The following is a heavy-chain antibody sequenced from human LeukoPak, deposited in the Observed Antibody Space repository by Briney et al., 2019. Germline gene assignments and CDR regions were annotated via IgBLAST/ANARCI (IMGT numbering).Heavy chain of an antibody. CDR3: AYGSGYYYYYYYMDV. D-gene: IGHD3-10*01. Sequence: PSETLSLTCTVSGGSISSGSYYWSWIRQPAGKGLEWIGRIYTSGSTNYNPSLKSRVTISVDTSKNQFSLKLSSVTAADTAVYYCAYGSGYYYYYYYMDVWGKGTTVTVSS. CDR2: IYTSGST. V-gene: IGHV4-61*02. J-gene: IGHJ6*03. CDR1: GGSISSGSYY.